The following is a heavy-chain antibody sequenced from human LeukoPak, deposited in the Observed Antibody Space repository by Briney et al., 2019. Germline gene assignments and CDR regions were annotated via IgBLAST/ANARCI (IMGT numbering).Heavy chain of an antibody. CDR3: VKATGVRLEF. V-gene: IGHV3-23*01. CDR1: GFTFSNYV. D-gene: IGHD2-8*01. J-gene: IGHJ4*02. Sequence: GGSLRLSCAASGFTFSNYVMTWVRQTPGKGLEWISTIRGGGDSTFYADSVKGRFTVSRDNSKNTVFLQMDSLRAEDTALYYCVKATGVRLEFWGQGSLVTVSS. CDR2: IRGGGDST.